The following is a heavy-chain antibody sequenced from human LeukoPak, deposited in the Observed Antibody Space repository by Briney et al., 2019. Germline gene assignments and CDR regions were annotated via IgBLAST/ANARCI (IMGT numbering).Heavy chain of an antibody. CDR1: GFTFSSYG. CDR3: ARAPTVLVGYCSSSSCRADY. J-gene: IGHJ4*02. V-gene: IGHV3-33*08. Sequence: GGSLRLSCAASGFTFSSYGMHWVRQAPGKGLEWVAVIWYGGSDKYYADSVKGRFTISRDNSKNTLYLQMNSLRAEDTAVYYCARAPTVLVGYCSSSSCRADYWGQGTLVTVSS. D-gene: IGHD2-2*01. CDR2: IWYGGSDK.